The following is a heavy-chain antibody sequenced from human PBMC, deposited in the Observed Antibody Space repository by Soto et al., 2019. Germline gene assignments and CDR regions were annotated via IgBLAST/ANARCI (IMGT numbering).Heavy chain of an antibody. V-gene: IGHV4-61*01. D-gene: IGHD3-22*01. J-gene: IGHJ4*02. CDR1: GCSVSSGSYY. Sequence: SETLSLTCTVSGCSVSSGSYYWSWIRQPPGKGLEWIGYIYYSGSTNYKPSLKSRDTKSVDTSKKQFSLKLSSVTAADTAVYYCARVVDYYDSSGYYYFDYWGQGTLVTVSS. CDR3: ARVVDYYDSSGYYYFDY. CDR2: IYYSGST.